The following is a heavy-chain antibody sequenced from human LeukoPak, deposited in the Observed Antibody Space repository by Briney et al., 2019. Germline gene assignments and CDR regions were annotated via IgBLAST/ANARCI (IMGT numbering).Heavy chain of an antibody. CDR1: GFPFGIYV. J-gene: IGHJ4*02. V-gene: IGHV3-48*02. CDR2: INHNAEMI. CDR3: ARDHDWAFDL. Sequence: GGSLRLSCEASGFPFGIYVMSWVRQAPGKGLEWIAYINHNAEMIFYPDFVKGRFSISRDNAKNSLYLQMNALRYEDTAIYYCARDHDWAFDLWGQGTLVTVSS. D-gene: IGHD3-9*01.